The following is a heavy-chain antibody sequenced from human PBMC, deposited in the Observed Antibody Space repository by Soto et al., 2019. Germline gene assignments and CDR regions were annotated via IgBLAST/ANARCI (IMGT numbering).Heavy chain of an antibody. J-gene: IGHJ6*03. Sequence: GASVKVSCKASGYTFTSYDINWVRQATGQGLEWMGWMNPNSGNTGYAQKFQGRVTMTRNTSISTAYMELSSLRSEDTAVYYFARGSHQHLEWSLYYYYYMDVWGKGTTVTVSS. CDR1: GYTFTSYD. V-gene: IGHV1-8*01. CDR3: ARGSHQHLEWSLYYYYYMDV. CDR2: MNPNSGNT. D-gene: IGHD3-3*01.